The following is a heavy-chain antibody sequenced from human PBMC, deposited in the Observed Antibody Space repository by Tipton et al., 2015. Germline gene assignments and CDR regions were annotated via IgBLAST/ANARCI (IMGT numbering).Heavy chain of an antibody. CDR3: AKGRDLRDAYNGHFDY. CDR1: GFSFSNYG. CDR2: IWYDGSHK. V-gene: IGHV3-33*06. Sequence: SLRLSCAVSGFSFSNYGMHWVRQAPGKGLGWVAVIWYDGSHKKYADSVKGRFTVSRDNSKNTLYLQMNGLRAEDTAVYYCAKGRDLRDAYNGHFDYWGQGTLVTVSS. J-gene: IGHJ4*02. D-gene: IGHD5-24*01.